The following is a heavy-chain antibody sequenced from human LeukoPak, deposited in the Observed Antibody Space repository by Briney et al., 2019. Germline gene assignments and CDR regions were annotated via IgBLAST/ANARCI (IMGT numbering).Heavy chain of an antibody. Sequence: ASVKVSCKASGYTFTSYDIKWVRQATGQGLEWMGWMNPNSGNTGYAQKFQGRVTITRNTSISTAYMELSSLRSEDTAVYYCALLGGYYYSFDYWGQGTLVTVSS. CDR2: MNPNSGNT. D-gene: IGHD3-22*01. CDR1: GYTFTSYD. V-gene: IGHV1-8*03. J-gene: IGHJ4*02. CDR3: ALLGGYYYSFDY.